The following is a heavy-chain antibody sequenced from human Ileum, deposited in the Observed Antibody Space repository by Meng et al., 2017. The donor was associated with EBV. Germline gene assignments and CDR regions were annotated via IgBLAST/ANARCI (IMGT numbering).Heavy chain of an antibody. CDR2: IYWDDDK. CDR1: GFSLTTSGVA. V-gene: IGHV2-5*02. Sequence: QITLKESGPTELKPXXTLTLTCTFSGFSLTTSGVAVGWIRQPPGKALEWLALIYWDDDKRYSPSLKSRLTIIRDTSKNQVVLTMTNMDPVDTATYYCAHSPFMVGGVITWFDPWGPGTLVTVSS. D-gene: IGHD3-10*01. CDR3: AHSPFMVGGVITWFDP. J-gene: IGHJ5*02.